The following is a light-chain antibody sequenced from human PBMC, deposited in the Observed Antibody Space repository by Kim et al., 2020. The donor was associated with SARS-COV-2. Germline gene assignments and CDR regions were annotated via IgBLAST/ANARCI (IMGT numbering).Light chain of an antibody. J-gene: IGKJ1*01. CDR2: RAS. Sequence: DIQMTQSPSTLSASVGDRVTITCRASQSIDDFLAWYQQKPGKAPKLLIYRASSLKIGVPSRFSGSGSGTEFTLTASSLQPDDFATYYCQQYRSYPWTFGQGTKL. CDR1: QSIDDF. V-gene: IGKV1-5*03. CDR3: QQYRSYPWT.